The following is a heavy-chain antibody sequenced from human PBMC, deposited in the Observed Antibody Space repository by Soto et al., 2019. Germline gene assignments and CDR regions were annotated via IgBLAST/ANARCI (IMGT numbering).Heavy chain of an antibody. Sequence: SETLSLTCTVSGGSISSSRHDWGWIRQPPGKGLEWIGSIYYSGTTYYNPSLKSRITISMDTSKNQFALKLSSVTTTDTAVYYCARSSNWYFDYWAQGTLVTVS. CDR2: IYYSGTT. CDR1: GGSISSSRHD. D-gene: IGHD6-13*01. J-gene: IGHJ4*02. V-gene: IGHV4-39*01. CDR3: ARSSNWYFDY.